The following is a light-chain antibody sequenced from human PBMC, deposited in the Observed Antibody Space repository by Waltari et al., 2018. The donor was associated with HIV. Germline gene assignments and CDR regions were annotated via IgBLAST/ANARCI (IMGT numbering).Light chain of an antibody. J-gene: IGLJ2*01. Sequence: QSVLTPPPSASGTPAQRVTISCSGSRSHIGRKTVNWYQQLPGTAPKLLIYRNNQRPSGVPDRFSGSKSGTSASLAISGLQSEDEADYYCATWDDSLNGDVVFGGGTKLTVL. CDR2: RNN. CDR1: RSHIGRKT. V-gene: IGLV1-44*01. CDR3: ATWDDSLNGDVV.